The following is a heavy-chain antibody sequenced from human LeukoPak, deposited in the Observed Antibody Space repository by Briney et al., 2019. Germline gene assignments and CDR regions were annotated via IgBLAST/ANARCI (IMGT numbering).Heavy chain of an antibody. Sequence: SVKVSCKASGGTFNGYAINWVRQAPGQGLEWMGRIIPIFGTADYAQKFQGRVTITTDTSTAYMELSSLRSEDTAVYYCARTQGDDSIQLWSFDYWGQGTLVTVSS. V-gene: IGHV1-69*05. J-gene: IGHJ4*02. CDR2: IIPIFGTA. CDR3: ARTQGDDSIQLWSFDY. D-gene: IGHD5-18*01. CDR1: GGTFNGYA.